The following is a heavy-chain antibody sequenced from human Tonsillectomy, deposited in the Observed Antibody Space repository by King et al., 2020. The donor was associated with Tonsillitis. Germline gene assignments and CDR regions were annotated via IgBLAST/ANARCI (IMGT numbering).Heavy chain of an antibody. J-gene: IGHJ4*02. Sequence: LQLQESGPGLVKPSETLSLTCTVSGGSINNHYWSWIRQAPGKGLEWIGFFYYSGSTRYNPSLKSRVTISGDTSKNQFSLKVTSVTAADTAVYYCAREYCNSTSCYFFDYWGQGILVTVSS. CDR3: AREYCNSTSCYFFDY. V-gene: IGHV4-59*11. CDR2: FYYSGST. D-gene: IGHD2-2*01. CDR1: GGSINNHY.